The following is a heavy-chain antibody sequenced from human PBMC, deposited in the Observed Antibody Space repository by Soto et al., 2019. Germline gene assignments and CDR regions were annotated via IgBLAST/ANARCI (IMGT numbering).Heavy chain of an antibody. CDR2: IKQDGSEK. D-gene: IGHD6-13*01. Sequence: GGSLRLSCAASGFTFSSYWMSWVRQAPGKGLEWVANIKQDGSEKYYVDSVKGRCTISRDNATNSLYLQMNSLRAEDTAVYYCARSQLYSSSWYFDYWGQGTLVTVSS. V-gene: IGHV3-7*03. CDR1: GFTFSSYW. J-gene: IGHJ4*02. CDR3: ARSQLYSSSWYFDY.